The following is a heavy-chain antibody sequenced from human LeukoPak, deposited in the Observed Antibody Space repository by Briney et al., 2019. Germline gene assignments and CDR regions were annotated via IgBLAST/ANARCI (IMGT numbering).Heavy chain of an antibody. V-gene: IGHV1-69*13. Sequence: SVKVSCKASGGTFSSYAISWVRQAPGQGLEWMGGIIPIFGTANYAQKFQGRVTITADESTSTAYMELSSLRSEGTAVYYCASLYNWNDRLGKHDAFDIWGQGTMVTVSS. D-gene: IGHD1-1*01. CDR2: IIPIFGTA. CDR1: GGTFSSYA. J-gene: IGHJ3*02. CDR3: ASLYNWNDRLGKHDAFDI.